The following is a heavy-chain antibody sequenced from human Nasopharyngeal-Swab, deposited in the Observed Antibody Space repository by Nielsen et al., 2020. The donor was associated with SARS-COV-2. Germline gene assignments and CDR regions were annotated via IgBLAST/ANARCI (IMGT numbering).Heavy chain of an antibody. J-gene: IGHJ4*02. CDR2: IWYDGSNK. Sequence: GGSLRLSCAASGFTFSSYGMHWARQAPGKGLEWVAVIWYDGSNKYYADSVKGRFTISRDNSKNTLYLQMNSLRAEDTAVYYCARDRTETLSLDYWGQGTLVTVSS. D-gene: IGHD4-17*01. CDR1: GFTFSSYG. CDR3: ARDRTETLSLDY. V-gene: IGHV3-33*01.